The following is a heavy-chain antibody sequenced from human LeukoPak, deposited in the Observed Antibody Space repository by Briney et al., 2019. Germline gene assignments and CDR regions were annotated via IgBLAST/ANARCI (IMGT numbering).Heavy chain of an antibody. J-gene: IGHJ4*02. Sequence: ASVKVSCKASGYTFTGYYMHWVRQAPGQGLEWMGWINPNSGGTNYAQKFQGWVTMTRDTSISTAYMELSRLRSDDTAVYYCARASDSSGPSCDYWGQGTLVTVSS. V-gene: IGHV1-2*04. CDR2: INPNSGGT. CDR1: GYTFTGYY. CDR3: ARASDSSGPSCDY. D-gene: IGHD3-22*01.